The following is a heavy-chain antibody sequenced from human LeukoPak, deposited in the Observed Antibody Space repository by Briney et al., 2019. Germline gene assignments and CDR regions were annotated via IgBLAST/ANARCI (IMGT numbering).Heavy chain of an antibody. V-gene: IGHV1-24*01. CDR2: FDPEDGET. CDR3: ATALYSSSPRTDNTFDY. D-gene: IGHD6-13*01. J-gene: IGHJ4*02. CDR1: GYTLTELS. Sequence: ASVKVSCKVSGYTLTELSMHWVRQAPGKGLEWMGGFDPEDGETIYAQKFQGRVTMTEDTSTDTAYMELSSLRSEDTAVYYCATALYSSSPRTDNTFDYWGQGTLVTVSS.